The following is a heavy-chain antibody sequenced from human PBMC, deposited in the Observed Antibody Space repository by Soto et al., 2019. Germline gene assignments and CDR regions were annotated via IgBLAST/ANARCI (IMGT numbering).Heavy chain of an antibody. CDR2: INHSGST. Sequence: SETLSLTCAVYGGSFSGYYWSWIRQPPGKGLEWIGEINHSGSTNYNPSLKSRVTISVDTSKNQFSLKLSSVTAADTAVYYCASRLGWLANWFDPWGQGTLVTVSS. D-gene: IGHD6-19*01. J-gene: IGHJ5*02. CDR1: GGSFSGYY. V-gene: IGHV4-34*01. CDR3: ASRLGWLANWFDP.